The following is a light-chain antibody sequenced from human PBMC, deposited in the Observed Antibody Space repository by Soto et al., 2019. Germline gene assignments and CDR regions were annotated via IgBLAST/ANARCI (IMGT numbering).Light chain of an antibody. CDR2: AAS. Sequence: DIQMTQSPSSLSASVGGRVTISCSSSQSIRIYLNWYQQKPGKAPELLIFAASSLQSGVPSRFSGSGSGTDFTLTISSLQPEDFATYYCQQSGDTPPWTFGQGTKVDI. V-gene: IGKV1-39*01. J-gene: IGKJ1*01. CDR3: QQSGDTPPWT. CDR1: QSIRIY.